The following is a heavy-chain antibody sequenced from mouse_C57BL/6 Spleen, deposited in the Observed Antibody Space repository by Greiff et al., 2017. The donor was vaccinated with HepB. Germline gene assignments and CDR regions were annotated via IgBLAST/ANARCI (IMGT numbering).Heavy chain of an antibody. CDR3: VRDGSSYFDV. CDR1: GFSFNTYA. V-gene: IGHV10-1*01. J-gene: IGHJ1*03. Sequence: EVKLMESGGGLVQPKGSLKLSCAASGFSFNTYAMNWVRQAPGKGLEWVARIRSKSNNYATYYADSVKDRFTISRDDSESMLYLQMNNLKTEDTAMYYCVRDGSSYFDVWGTGTTVTVSS. D-gene: IGHD1-1*01. CDR2: IRSKSNNYAT.